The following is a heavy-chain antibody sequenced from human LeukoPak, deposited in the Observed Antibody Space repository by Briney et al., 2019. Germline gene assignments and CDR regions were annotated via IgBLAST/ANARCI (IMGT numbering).Heavy chain of an antibody. J-gene: IGHJ4*02. CDR2: ISGSGGST. D-gene: IGHD3-10*01. CDR3: AKDTGYYYGSGSYSFFDY. V-gene: IGHV3-23*01. CDR1: GFTFSSYA. Sequence: GGSLRLSCAASGFTFSSYAMSWVRQAPGKGLEWVPAISGSGGSTYYADSVKGRFTISRDNSKNTLYLQMNSLRAEDTAVYYCAKDTGYYYGSGSYSFFDYWGQGTLVTVSS.